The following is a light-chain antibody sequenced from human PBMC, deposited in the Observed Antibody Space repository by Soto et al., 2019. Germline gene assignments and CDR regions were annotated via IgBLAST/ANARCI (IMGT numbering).Light chain of an antibody. V-gene: IGLV2-14*01. Sequence: QSVLTQPASVSGSPGQSITISCTGTSSDVGTYNFVSWYQQHPGKAPKLMIYEVSSRPSGVSNRFSGSKSGNTASLTISGLQAEDEADYYCAAWDDSLNWPLVFGTGTKVTVL. CDR2: EVS. CDR1: SSDVGTYNF. J-gene: IGLJ1*01. CDR3: AAWDDSLNWPLV.